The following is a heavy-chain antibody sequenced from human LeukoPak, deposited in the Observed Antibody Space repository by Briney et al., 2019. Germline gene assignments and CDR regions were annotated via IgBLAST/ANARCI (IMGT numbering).Heavy chain of an antibody. CDR1: GFTFSSYS. D-gene: IGHD7-27*01. V-gene: IGHV3-21*01. CDR2: ISSSSSYI. J-gene: IGHJ4*02. Sequence: GSPRLSCAASGFTFSSYSMNWVRQAPGKGLEWVSSISSSSSYIYYADSVKGRFTISRDNAKNSLYLQMNSLRAEDTAVYYCARGELGKKDYWGQGTLVTVSS. CDR3: ARGELGKKDY.